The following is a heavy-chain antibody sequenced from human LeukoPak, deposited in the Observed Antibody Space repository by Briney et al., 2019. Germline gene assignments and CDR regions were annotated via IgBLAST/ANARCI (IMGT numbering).Heavy chain of an antibody. D-gene: IGHD2-15*01. J-gene: IGHJ4*02. CDR3: AKDYCSGGSCYSSFDY. CDR2: ISGSGGST. Sequence: GGSLRLSCAASGFTFSSYAMSWVRQAPGKGLEWVSGISGSGGSTHYADSVKGRFTISRDNSKNTLYLQMSSLRAEDTAVYYCAKDYCSGGSCYSSFDYWGQGTLVTVTS. CDR1: GFTFSSYA. V-gene: IGHV3-23*01.